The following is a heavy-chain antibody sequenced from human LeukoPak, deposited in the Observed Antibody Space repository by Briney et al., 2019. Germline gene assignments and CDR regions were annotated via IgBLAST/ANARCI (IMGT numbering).Heavy chain of an antibody. D-gene: IGHD3-10*01. V-gene: IGHV5-51*01. CDR3: ARLSGEGYYYSSS. J-gene: IGHJ4*02. CDR2: IYPGDSDT. Sequence: GESLKISCKGSGYIFTSYWIAWVRQMPGKGLEWMGIIYPGDSDTRYSPSFQGQVTISADKSINTAYLQWSRLKASDSAMYYCARLSGEGYYYSSSWGQGTLVTVSS. CDR1: GYIFTSYW.